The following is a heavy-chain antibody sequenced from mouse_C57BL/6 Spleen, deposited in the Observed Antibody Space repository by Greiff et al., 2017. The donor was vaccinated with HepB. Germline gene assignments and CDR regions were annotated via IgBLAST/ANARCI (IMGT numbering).Heavy chain of an antibody. Sequence: VMLVESGAELARPGASVKLSCKASGYTFTSYGISWVKQRTGQGLEWIGEIYPRSGNTYYNEKFKGKATLTADKSSSTAYMELRSLTSEDSAVYFCAREEGYDRGYYYAMDYWGQGTSVTVSS. CDR1: GYTFTSYG. D-gene: IGHD3-1*01. CDR3: AREEGYDRGYYYAMDY. V-gene: IGHV1-81*01. CDR2: IYPRSGNT. J-gene: IGHJ4*01.